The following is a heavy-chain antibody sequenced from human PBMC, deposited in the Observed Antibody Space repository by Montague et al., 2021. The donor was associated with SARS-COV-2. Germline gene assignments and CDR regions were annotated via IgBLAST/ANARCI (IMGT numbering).Heavy chain of an antibody. D-gene: IGHD2-2*01. V-gene: IGHV4-34*01. CDR3: TREGYQVLWSDYYYYGMDV. J-gene: IGHJ6*02. Sequence: SETLSLTCAVNSSSFLPYYWSWIRQPPGKGLEWIGEINHSGSTNYNPSHKSRVTISVDTSKNQFSLKLSSVTAADTAVYYCTREGYQVLWSDYYYYGMDVWGQGTTVTVSS. CDR2: INHSGST. CDR1: SSSFLPYY.